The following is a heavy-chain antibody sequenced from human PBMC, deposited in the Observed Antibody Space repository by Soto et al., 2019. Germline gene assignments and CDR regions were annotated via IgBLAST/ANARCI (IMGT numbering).Heavy chain of an antibody. D-gene: IGHD3-9*01. CDR1: CGSFSGYY. CDR3: ARGPLYYDILTG. CDR2: INHSGST. V-gene: IGHV4-34*01. Sequence: LSLTCAVYCGSFSGYYWSWIRQPPGKGLEWIGEINHSGSTNYNPSLKSRVTISVDTSKNQFSLKLSSVTAADTAVYYCARGPLYYDILTGWGQGTLVTVSS. J-gene: IGHJ4*02.